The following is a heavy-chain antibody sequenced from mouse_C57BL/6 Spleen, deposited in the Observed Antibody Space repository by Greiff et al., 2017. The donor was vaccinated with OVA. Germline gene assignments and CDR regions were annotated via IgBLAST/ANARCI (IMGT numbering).Heavy chain of an antibody. Sequence: QVQLQQSGAELVRPGTSVKLSCKASGYTFTSYWMHWVKQRPGQGLEWIGVIDPSDSYTNYNQKFKGKATLTVDTSSSTAYMQLSSLTSEDSAVYYCARSPFITTRAMDYWGQGTSVTVSS. V-gene: IGHV1-59*01. J-gene: IGHJ4*01. D-gene: IGHD1-1*01. CDR3: ARSPFITTRAMDY. CDR1: GYTFTSYW. CDR2: IDPSDSYT.